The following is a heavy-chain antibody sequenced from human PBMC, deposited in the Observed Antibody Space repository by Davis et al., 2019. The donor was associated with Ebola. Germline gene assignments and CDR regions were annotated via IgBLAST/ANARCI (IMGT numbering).Heavy chain of an antibody. Sequence: GGSLRLSCAASGFTFSSYGMHWVRQAPGKGLEWVAFIRYDGSNKYYADSVKGRFTISRDNSKNTLYLQMNSLRAEDTAVYYCAKDRIQLWPGYFDYWGQGTLVTVSS. CDR3: AKDRIQLWPGYFDY. CDR1: GFTFSSYG. CDR2: IRYDGSNK. V-gene: IGHV3-30*02. J-gene: IGHJ4*02. D-gene: IGHD5-18*01.